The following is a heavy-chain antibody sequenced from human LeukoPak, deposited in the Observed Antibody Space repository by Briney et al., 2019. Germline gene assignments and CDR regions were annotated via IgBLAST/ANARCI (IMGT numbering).Heavy chain of an antibody. V-gene: IGHV3-23*01. Sequence: SGGSLRLSCAASGFTFSSCAMSWVRQAPGKGLEWVSAISAGGGGTYYAASVKGRFSISRDNSKNTLYLQMNSLRAEDTAVFYCAKGGYSSTWYNCFDPWGQGTLVTVSS. CDR3: AKGGYSSTWYNCFDP. CDR1: GFTFSSCA. CDR2: ISAGGGGT. J-gene: IGHJ5*02. D-gene: IGHD6-13*01.